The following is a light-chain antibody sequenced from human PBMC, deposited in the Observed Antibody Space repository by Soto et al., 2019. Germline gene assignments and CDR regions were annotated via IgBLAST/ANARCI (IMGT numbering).Light chain of an antibody. CDR2: DAS. V-gene: IGKV3-11*01. CDR3: QRTYNAPKT. J-gene: IGKJ2*01. CDR1: QSVSSY. Sequence: EIVLTQSPATLSLSPGERATLSCRASQSVSSYLAWYQHKPGQAPRLLIYDASNRATGIPARFSGSGSGTDFTLTISSLEPEDFATYYGQRTYNAPKTFGQGTKLEIK.